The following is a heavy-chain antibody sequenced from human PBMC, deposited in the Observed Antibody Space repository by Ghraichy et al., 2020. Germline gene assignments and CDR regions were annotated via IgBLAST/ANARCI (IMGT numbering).Heavy chain of an antibody. Sequence: SETLSLTCAVYGGSFSGYYWSWIRQPPGKGLEWIGEINHSGSTNYNPSLKSRVTISVDTSKNQFSLKLSSVTAADTAVYYCARRVRWQLWSPIDYWGQGTLVTVSS. CDR3: ARRVRWQLWSPIDY. CDR1: GGSFSGYY. V-gene: IGHV4-34*01. CDR2: INHSGST. J-gene: IGHJ4*02. D-gene: IGHD5-18*01.